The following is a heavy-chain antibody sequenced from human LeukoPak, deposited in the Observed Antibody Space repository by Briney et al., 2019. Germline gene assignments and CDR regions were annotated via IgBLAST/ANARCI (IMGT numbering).Heavy chain of an antibody. D-gene: IGHD6-19*01. CDR3: ARASSSGWYGNRYFDY. CDR1: GYTFTGYY. CDR2: INPNSGGT. Sequence: ASVKVSRKGSGYTFTGYYMHWVRQAPAQGLEWVGWINPNSGGTNYAQKFQGRATMTRDTSISTAYMELGRLRSDDTAVYYCARASSSGWYGNRYFDYWGQGTLVTVSS. J-gene: IGHJ4*02. V-gene: IGHV1-2*02.